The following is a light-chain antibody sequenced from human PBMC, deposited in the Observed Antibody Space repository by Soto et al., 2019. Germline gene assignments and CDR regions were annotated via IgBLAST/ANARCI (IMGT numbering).Light chain of an antibody. J-gene: IGLJ2*01. Sequence: QSVLTQPASVSGSPGQSITISCTGTSSDVGSYNLVSWYQQHPGKAPKLMIYEGSKRPSGVSNRFSGSKSGNTASLTISGLQAEDEADYYCCSYAGSSLVVFGGGTNSPS. CDR1: SSDVGSYNL. V-gene: IGLV2-23*01. CDR3: CSYAGSSLVV. CDR2: EGS.